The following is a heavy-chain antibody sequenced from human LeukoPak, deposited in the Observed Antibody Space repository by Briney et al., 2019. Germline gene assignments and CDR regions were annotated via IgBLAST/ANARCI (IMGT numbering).Heavy chain of an antibody. Sequence: GGSLRFSCAASGFTFSSYAMSWVRQARGKGLEWVSAISGSGGSTYYADSVKGRFTISRDNSKNTLYLQMNSLRAEDTAVYYCAKLYGSGSYSQIDYWGQGTLATVSS. CDR3: AKLYGSGSYSQIDY. CDR2: ISGSGGST. CDR1: GFTFSSYA. D-gene: IGHD3-10*01. J-gene: IGHJ4*02. V-gene: IGHV3-23*01.